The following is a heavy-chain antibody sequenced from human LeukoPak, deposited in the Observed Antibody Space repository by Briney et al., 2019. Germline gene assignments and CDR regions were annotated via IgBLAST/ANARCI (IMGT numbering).Heavy chain of an antibody. V-gene: IGHV3-53*01. D-gene: IGHD1-7*01. CDR3: ARDPQIGLELGN. CDR1: GFTVSSNY. J-gene: IGHJ4*02. Sequence: GGSLRLSCAASGFTVSSNYMSWVRQAPGKGLEWVSVIYSGGSTYYADSVKGRFTISRDNSKNTLYLQMNSLRAEDTAVYYCARDPQIGLELGNWGQGTLVTVSS. CDR2: IYSGGST.